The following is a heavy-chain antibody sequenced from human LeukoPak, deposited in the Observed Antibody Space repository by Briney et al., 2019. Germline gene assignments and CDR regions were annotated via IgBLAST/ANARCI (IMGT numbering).Heavy chain of an antibody. CDR1: GGSISSGDYY. V-gene: IGHV4-30-4*01. CDR3: ARSLLSAGSGSYGFDP. Sequence: PSQTLSLTCSVSGGSISSGDYYWSWIRQPPGKGLEWIGHIYYSGSTHHNPSLKSRVTISVDMSKNQFSLKLSSVTATDTAVYYCARSLLSAGSGSYGFDPWGQGTLVTVSS. D-gene: IGHD3-10*01. CDR2: IYYSGST. J-gene: IGHJ5*02.